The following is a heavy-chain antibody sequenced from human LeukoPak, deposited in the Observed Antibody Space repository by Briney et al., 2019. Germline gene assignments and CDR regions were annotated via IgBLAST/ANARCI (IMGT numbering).Heavy chain of an antibody. CDR1: GGSFSGYY. CDR2: INHSGST. J-gene: IGHJ4*02. V-gene: IGHV4-34*01. CDR3: GRGLPYDSSGYYFDY. D-gene: IGHD3-22*01. Sequence: SETLSLTCAVYGGSFSGYYWSWIRQPPGKGLEWIGEINHSGSTNYNPSLKSRVTISVDTSKNQFSLKLSSVTAADTAVYYRGRGLPYDSSGYYFDYWGQGTLVTVSS.